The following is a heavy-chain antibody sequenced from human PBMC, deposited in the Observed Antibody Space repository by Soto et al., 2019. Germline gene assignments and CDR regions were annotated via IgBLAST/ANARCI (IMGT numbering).Heavy chain of an antibody. V-gene: IGHV3-23*01. J-gene: IGHJ4*02. CDR2: IGGTGDYI. CDR3: AKDKGDSSTWYSYFDY. Sequence: GGSLRLSCAASGFTFSSYAMSWARQAPGKGLEWVSAIGGTGDYIYYADSVKGRFTISRDNSKNTLYLQMSSLRAEDTAVYFCAKDKGDSSTWYSYFDYWGQGTLVTVSS. D-gene: IGHD6-13*01. CDR1: GFTFSSYA.